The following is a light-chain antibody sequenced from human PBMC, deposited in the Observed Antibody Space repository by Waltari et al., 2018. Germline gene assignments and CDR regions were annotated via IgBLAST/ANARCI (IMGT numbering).Light chain of an antibody. J-gene: IGLJ3*02. CDR3: SSKTTRDTRL. Sequence: QSALTQPASVSGSPGQSITISCTGTSSDIGAYNAVSWYQQHPGKAPKVGIYDVHKRPSGVSNRFSGSMSGNTASLTISGLQTEDEADYYCSSKTTRDTRLFGGGTKLTVL. CDR2: DVH. CDR1: SSDIGAYNA. V-gene: IGLV2-14*03.